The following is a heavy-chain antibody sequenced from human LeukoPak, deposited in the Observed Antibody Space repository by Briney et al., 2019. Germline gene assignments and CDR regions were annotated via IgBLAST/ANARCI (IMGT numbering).Heavy chain of an antibody. J-gene: IGHJ5*02. Sequence: NASQTLSLTCTVSGGSINSYYWSWIRQPPGKGLEWIGYIYYSGSTNYNPSLKSRVTISVDTSKNQFSLKLSSVTAADTAVYYCARYSGTYRTNWFDPWGQGTLVTVSS. CDR3: ARYSGTYRTNWFDP. CDR1: GGSINSYY. V-gene: IGHV4-59*08. D-gene: IGHD1-26*01. CDR2: IYYSGST.